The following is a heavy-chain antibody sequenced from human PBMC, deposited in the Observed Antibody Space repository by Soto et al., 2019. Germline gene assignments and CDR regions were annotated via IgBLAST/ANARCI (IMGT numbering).Heavy chain of an antibody. CDR1: GGTFSNYV. CDR2: IIPIFGTT. Sequence: SVKVSCKASGGTFSNYVISWVRQAPGQGLEWMGGIIPIFGTTNYAQKFQGRVTITAGTSATTAYMELSSLRSEDTAVYYCARVRVYNYYNYYFDYWGQGSLVTVSS. V-gene: IGHV1-69*06. J-gene: IGHJ4*02. CDR3: ARVRVYNYYNYYFDY. D-gene: IGHD3-10*01.